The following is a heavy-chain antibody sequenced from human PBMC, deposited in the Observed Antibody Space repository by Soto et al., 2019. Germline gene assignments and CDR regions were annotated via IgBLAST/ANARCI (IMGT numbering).Heavy chain of an antibody. CDR1: GFTFSSYS. Sequence: GGSLRLSCAASGFTFSSYSMTWVRQAPGKGLEWVSSISSRNSYIYDADSVKGRVTISRDDPNNSLYLQMNSLRDGDTAIYYCAREVGLAASGTGSSYYYGMDVWGQGTTVTVSS. CDR3: AREVGLAASGTGSSYYYGMDV. D-gene: IGHD6-13*01. CDR2: ISSRNSYI. V-gene: IGHV3-21*06. J-gene: IGHJ6*02.